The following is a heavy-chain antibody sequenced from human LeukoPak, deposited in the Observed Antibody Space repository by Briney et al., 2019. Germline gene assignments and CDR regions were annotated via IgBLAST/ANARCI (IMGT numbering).Heavy chain of an antibody. CDR2: IYTSGST. CDR3: ARDHYYYDSSGYVFDY. D-gene: IGHD3-22*01. CDR1: GGSISSYY. V-gene: IGHV4-4*07. Sequence: SETLSLTCTVSGGSISSYYWSWIRQPAGKGLEWIGRIYTSGSTNYDPSLKSRVTMSVDTSKNQFSLRLSSVTAADTSVYYCARDHYYYDSSGYVFDYWGQGTLVTVSS. J-gene: IGHJ4*01.